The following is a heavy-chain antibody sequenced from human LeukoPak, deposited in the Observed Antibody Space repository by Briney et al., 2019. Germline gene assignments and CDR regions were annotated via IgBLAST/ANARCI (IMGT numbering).Heavy chain of an antibody. CDR3: ARLGGSSGFDY. D-gene: IGHD3-22*01. CDR1: RFTFSVYY. CDR2: ISSSGTTI. J-gene: IGHJ4*02. V-gene: IGHV3-11*04. Sequence: GGSLRLSCAASRFTFSVYYMTWIRQAPGKGLQWVSYISSSGTTISYADSVKGRFTISRDNAKNSLYLQMNSLRAEDTAVYYCARLGGSSGFDYWGQGTLVTVSS.